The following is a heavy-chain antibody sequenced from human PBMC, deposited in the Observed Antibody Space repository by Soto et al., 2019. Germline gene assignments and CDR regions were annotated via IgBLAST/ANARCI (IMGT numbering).Heavy chain of an antibody. CDR1: GFTFSSYA. CDR3: ARRFRGPNPNYFDY. Sequence: PGGSLRLSCSASGFTFSSYAMHWVRQAPGKGLEYVSAISSNGGSTYYADSVKGRFTISRDNSKNTLYLQMNSLRADDSAVYYCARRFRGPNPNYFDYWGQGTLVTVSS. D-gene: IGHD3-16*01. J-gene: IGHJ4*02. CDR2: ISSNGGST. V-gene: IGHV3-64*04.